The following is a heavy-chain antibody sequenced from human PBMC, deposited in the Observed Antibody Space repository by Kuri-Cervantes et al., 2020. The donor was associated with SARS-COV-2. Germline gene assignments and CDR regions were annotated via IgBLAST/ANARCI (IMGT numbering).Heavy chain of an antibody. J-gene: IGHJ4*02. D-gene: IGHD3-22*01. CDR3: ARDPNYDSSGYYGLTFDY. V-gene: IGHV1-18*01. CDR2: ISAYNGNT. CDR1: GYTFTSYG. Sequence: ASVKVSCKASGYTFTSYGISWVRQAPGQGLEWMGWISAYNGNTNYAQKLQGRVTMTTDTSTSTAYMELRCLRSDDTAVYYCARDPNYDSSGYYGLTFDYWGQGTLVTVSS.